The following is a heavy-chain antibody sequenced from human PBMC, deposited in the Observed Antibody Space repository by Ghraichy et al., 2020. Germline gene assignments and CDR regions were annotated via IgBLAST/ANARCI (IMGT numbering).Heavy chain of an antibody. Sequence: SETLSLTCTVSGGSISSSSYYWGWIRQPPGKGLEWIGSIYYSGSTYYNPSLKSRVTISVDTSKNQFSLKLSSVTAADTAVYYCARHQDIVLMVIFDYWGQGTLVTVSS. CDR2: IYYSGST. CDR1: GGSISSSSYY. J-gene: IGHJ4*02. V-gene: IGHV4-39*01. D-gene: IGHD2-8*01. CDR3: ARHQDIVLMVIFDY.